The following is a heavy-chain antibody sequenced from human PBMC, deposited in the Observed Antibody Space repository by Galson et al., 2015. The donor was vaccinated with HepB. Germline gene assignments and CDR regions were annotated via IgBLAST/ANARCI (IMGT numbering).Heavy chain of an antibody. CDR3: ARENYFDSSTYPARAFDC. CDR1: GFTVNSNY. J-gene: IGHJ4*02. V-gene: IGHV3-66*01. D-gene: IGHD3-22*01. Sequence: SLRLSCAASGFTVNSNYMNWVRQAPGKGLEWVSVIYSGGKSDYADSVKGRFTFSRDNSRNTLYLQMNSLRVEDTAVYYCARENYFDSSTYPARAFDCWGRGTLVTVSS. CDR2: IYSGGKS.